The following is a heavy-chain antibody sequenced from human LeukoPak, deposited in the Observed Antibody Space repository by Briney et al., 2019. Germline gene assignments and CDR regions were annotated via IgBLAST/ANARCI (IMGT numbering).Heavy chain of an antibody. V-gene: IGHV4-61*02. D-gene: IGHD2-2*01. Sequence: SQTLSLTCTVSGGSISSGSYYWSWIRQPAGKGLEWIGRIYTSGSTNYNPSLKSRVTISVDTSKNQFSLKLSSVTAADTAVYYCARESRDIVVVPARFDPWGQGTLVTVSS. CDR2: IYTSGST. CDR3: ARESRDIVVVPARFDP. CDR1: GGSISSGSYY. J-gene: IGHJ5*02.